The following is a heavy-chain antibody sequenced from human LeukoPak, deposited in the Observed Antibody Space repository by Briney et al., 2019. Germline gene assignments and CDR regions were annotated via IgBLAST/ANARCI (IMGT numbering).Heavy chain of an antibody. CDR1: GFTFDDYA. V-gene: IGHV3-20*04. Sequence: GGSLRLSCAASGFTFDDYALSWVRQAPAKGLEWVSSINWNAGSTSYADSVRGRFTISRDNARNSLYLQMNTLRADDTAFYYCVRVSTGYYFDSWGQGTLVTVSS. CDR3: VRVSTGYYFDS. J-gene: IGHJ4*02. D-gene: IGHD6-19*01. CDR2: INWNAGST.